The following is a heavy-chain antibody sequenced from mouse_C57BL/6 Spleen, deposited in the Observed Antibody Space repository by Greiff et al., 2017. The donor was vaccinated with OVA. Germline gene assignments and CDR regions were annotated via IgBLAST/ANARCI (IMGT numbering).Heavy chain of an antibody. CDR3: ARYPVGLWYFDV. CDR1: GFTFTDYY. J-gene: IGHJ1*03. Sequence: EVKVVESGGGLVQPGGSLSLSCAASGFTFTDYYMSWVRQPPGKALEWLGFIRNKANGYTTEYSASVKGRFTISRDNSQSILYLQMSVLRAEDSATDYCARYPVGLWYFDVWGTGTTVTVSS. D-gene: IGHD1-1*01. CDR2: IRNKANGYTT. V-gene: IGHV7-3*01.